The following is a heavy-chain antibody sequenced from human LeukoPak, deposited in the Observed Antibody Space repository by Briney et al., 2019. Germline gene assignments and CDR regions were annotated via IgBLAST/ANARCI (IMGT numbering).Heavy chain of an antibody. Sequence: GRSLRLSCAASGFTFSSYSMNWVRQAPGKGLEWVSSISSSSSYIYYADSVKGRFTISRDNAKNSLYLQMNSLRAEDTAVYYCARDLEKQWLVPFDYWGQGTLVTVSS. D-gene: IGHD6-19*01. J-gene: IGHJ4*02. CDR1: GFTFSSYS. V-gene: IGHV3-21*01. CDR3: ARDLEKQWLVPFDY. CDR2: ISSSSSYI.